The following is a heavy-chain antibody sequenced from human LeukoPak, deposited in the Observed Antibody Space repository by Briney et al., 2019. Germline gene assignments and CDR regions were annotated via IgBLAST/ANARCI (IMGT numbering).Heavy chain of an antibody. J-gene: IGHJ4*02. D-gene: IGHD7-27*01. CDR1: GGSISGYY. CDR2: IYYSGST. Sequence: SETLSLTCTVSGGSISGYYWSWIRQPPGKGLEWIGYIYYSGSTNYNPSLKSRVTISVDTSKNQFSLKLSSVTAADTAVYYCARWALTGDFDYWGQGTLVTVSS. V-gene: IGHV4-59*01. CDR3: ARWALTGDFDY.